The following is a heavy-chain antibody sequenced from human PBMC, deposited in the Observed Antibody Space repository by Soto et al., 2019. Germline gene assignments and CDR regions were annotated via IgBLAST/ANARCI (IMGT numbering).Heavy chain of an antibody. Sequence: GGSLRLSCAASGFTFSSYSMNWVRQAPGKGLEWVSYISSSSTIYYADSVKGRFTISRDNAKNSLYLQMNSLRDEDTAVYYCARDSLYCSGGSCYSDYYGMDVWGQGTTVTVSS. V-gene: IGHV3-48*02. CDR3: ARDSLYCSGGSCYSDYYGMDV. J-gene: IGHJ6*02. D-gene: IGHD2-15*01. CDR1: GFTFSSYS. CDR2: ISSSSTI.